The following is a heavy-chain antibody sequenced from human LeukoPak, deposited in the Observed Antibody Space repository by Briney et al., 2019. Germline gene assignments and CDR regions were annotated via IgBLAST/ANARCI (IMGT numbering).Heavy chain of an antibody. CDR2: IIPILGIA. CDR3: ARDSSGLETFDY. Sequence: GASVKVPCKASGGTFSSYAISWVRQAPGQGLEWMGRIIPILGIANYAQKFQGRVTFTADKSTSTAYMELSSLRSEDTAVYYCARDSSGLETFDYWGQGTLVTVSS. V-gene: IGHV1-69*04. CDR1: GGTFSSYA. J-gene: IGHJ4*02. D-gene: IGHD6-19*01.